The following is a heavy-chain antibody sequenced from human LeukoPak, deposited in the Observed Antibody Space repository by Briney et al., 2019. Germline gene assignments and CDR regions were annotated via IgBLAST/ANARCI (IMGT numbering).Heavy chain of an antibody. J-gene: IGHJ5*02. CDR3: ARGDSSGWNNWFDP. Sequence: SETLSLTCAVYGGSFSGYYWSWIRQPPGKGLEWIGYIYYSGSTNYNPSLKSRVTISVDTSKNQFSLKLSSVTAADTAVYYCARGDSSGWNNWFDPWGQGTLVTVSS. V-gene: IGHV4-59*01. D-gene: IGHD6-19*01. CDR2: IYYSGST. CDR1: GGSFSGYY.